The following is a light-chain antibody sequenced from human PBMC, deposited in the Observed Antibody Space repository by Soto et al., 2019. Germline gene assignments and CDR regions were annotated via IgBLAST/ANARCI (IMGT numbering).Light chain of an antibody. CDR2: GAF. CDR1: QSVSSN. V-gene: IGKV3-15*01. J-gene: IGKJ1*01. Sequence: EIVMTQSPVTLSVSPGERVTLSCRSSQSVSSNLAWYQQKXGXAPSLLTYGAFTMATGIPAMFSGTGSGTESNLTISSLQSEDFALYYCQKYNDWPMTFGQGTKVDIK. CDR3: QKYNDWPMT.